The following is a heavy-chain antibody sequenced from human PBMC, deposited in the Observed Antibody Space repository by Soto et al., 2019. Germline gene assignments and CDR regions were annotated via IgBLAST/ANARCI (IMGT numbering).Heavy chain of an antibody. J-gene: IGHJ4*02. CDR1: GGSISSYH. Sequence: SETLSLTCTVSGGSISSYHWSWIRQSAGKGLEWIGRIYTSGNTHYNPSLKSRVTVSIETSKNQFLLTVNSVTAADSAVYYCARESGDNWDYEAYWGQGTPVTVS. CDR3: ARESGDNWDYEAY. V-gene: IGHV4-4*07. CDR2: IYTSGNT. D-gene: IGHD1-7*01.